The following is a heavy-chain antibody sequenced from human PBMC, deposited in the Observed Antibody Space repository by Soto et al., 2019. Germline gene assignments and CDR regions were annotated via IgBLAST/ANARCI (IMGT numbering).Heavy chain of an antibody. J-gene: IGHJ4*02. CDR3: ARGASSIAARPPGGY. D-gene: IGHD6-6*01. CDR2: INAGNGNT. CDR1: GYTFTSYA. Sequence: QVQLVQSGAEEKKPGASVKVSCKASGYTFTSYAMHWVRQAPGQRLEWMGWINAGNGNTKYSQKFQGRVTITRDTSASTAYMELSSLRSEDTAVYYCARGASSIAARPPGGYWGQGTLVTVSS. V-gene: IGHV1-3*05.